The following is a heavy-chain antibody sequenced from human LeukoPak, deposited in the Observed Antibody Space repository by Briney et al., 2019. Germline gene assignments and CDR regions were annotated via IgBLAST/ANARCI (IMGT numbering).Heavy chain of an antibody. D-gene: IGHD3-22*01. CDR3: ARALKGGYDSSGYYYYFDY. J-gene: IGHJ4*02. V-gene: IGHV4-39*07. CDR2: INHSGST. CDR1: GGSISSGGYY. Sequence: SETLSLTCTVSGGSISSGGYYWSWIRQPPGKGLEWIGEINHSGSTNYNPSLKSRVTISVDTSKNQFSLKMSSVTAADTAVYYCARALKGGYDSSGYYYYFDYWGQGTLVTVSS.